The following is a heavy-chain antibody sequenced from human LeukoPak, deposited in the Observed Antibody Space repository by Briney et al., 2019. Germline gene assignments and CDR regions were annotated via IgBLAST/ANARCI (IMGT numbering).Heavy chain of an antibody. D-gene: IGHD3-10*01. J-gene: IGHJ4*02. CDR1: GFTFSSYS. CDR3: ARGTMVRGVRPFDY. Sequence: GEFLRLSCAASGFTFSSYSMNWVRQAPGKGLEWVSSISSSSSYIYYADSVKGRFTISRDNAKNSLYLQMNSLRAEDTAVYYCARGTMVRGVRPFDYWGQGTLVTVSS. CDR2: ISSSSSYI. V-gene: IGHV3-21*01.